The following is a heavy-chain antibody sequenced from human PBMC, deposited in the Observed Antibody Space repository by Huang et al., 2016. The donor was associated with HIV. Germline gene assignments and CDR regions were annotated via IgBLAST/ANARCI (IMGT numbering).Heavy chain of an antibody. CDR3: ARDWSFGSSTSPAD. V-gene: IGHV1-2*02. Sequence: QVQLVQSGAEVKNPGASVRVSCKASGYTFTDSNIHWVRQAPGQGLGWMGWINPKRGGKIYAKRFQGRITMTRDTTISTVHMDLRRIQSDDTAVYFCARDWSFGSSTSPADWGQGTLVTVSS. J-gene: IGHJ4*02. D-gene: IGHD6-6*01. CDR1: GYTFTDSN. CDR2: INPKRGGK.